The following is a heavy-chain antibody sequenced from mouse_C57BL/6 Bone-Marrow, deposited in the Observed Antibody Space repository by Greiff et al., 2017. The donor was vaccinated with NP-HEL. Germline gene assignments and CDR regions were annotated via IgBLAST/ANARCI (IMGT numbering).Heavy chain of an antibody. CDR1: GFTFSSYA. CDR2: ISDGGSYT. J-gene: IGHJ3*01. CDR3: ASIYYDYDDRFAY. Sequence: EVQLVESGGGLVKPGGSLKLSCAASGFTFSSYAMSWVRQTPEKRLAWVATISDGGSYTYYPDNVKGRFTISRDNAKNNLYLQMSHLKSEDTAMYYCASIYYDYDDRFAYWGQGTLVTVSA. D-gene: IGHD2-4*01. V-gene: IGHV5-4*01.